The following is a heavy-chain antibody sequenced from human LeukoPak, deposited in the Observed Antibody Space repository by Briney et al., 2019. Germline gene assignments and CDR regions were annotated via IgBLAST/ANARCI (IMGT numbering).Heavy chain of an antibody. CDR1: GFTFSSYS. V-gene: IGHV3-21*01. Sequence: GGSLRLSCAASGFTFSSYSMNWVRQAPGKGLEWVSSISSSSSYIYYADSVKGRFTISRDNAKNSLYLQMNSLRAEDTAVYYCARVGGHYDSSGYYSVWGQGTLVTVSS. J-gene: IGHJ4*02. CDR2: ISSSSSYI. CDR3: ARVGGHYDSSGYYSV. D-gene: IGHD3-22*01.